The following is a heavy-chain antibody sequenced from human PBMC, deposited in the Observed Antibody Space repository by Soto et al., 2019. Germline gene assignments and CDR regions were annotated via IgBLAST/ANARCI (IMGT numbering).Heavy chain of an antibody. CDR1: GYTFSGYY. CDR3: ARSLNEGYCTITGCYTRPLYGMDV. Sequence: ASVKVSCKASGYTFSGYYIHWLRQAPGQGLEWMGWINPNSGDTNYAQKFQGRVTVTRDTPTSTAYMELSRLTSDDTAVYYCARSLNEGYCTITGCYTRPLYGMDVWGKGTTVTVSS. V-gene: IGHV1-2*02. CDR2: INPNSGDT. J-gene: IGHJ6*04. D-gene: IGHD2-2*02.